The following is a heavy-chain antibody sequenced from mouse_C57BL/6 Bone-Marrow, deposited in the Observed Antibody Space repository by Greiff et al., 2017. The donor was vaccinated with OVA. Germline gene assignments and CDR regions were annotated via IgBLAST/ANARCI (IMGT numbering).Heavy chain of an antibody. CDR3: ARRAITRAMDY. J-gene: IGHJ4*01. V-gene: IGHV1-61*01. Sequence: QVQLKESGAELVRPGSSVKLSCKASGYTFTSYWMDWVKQRPGQGLEWIGNIYPSDSETHYNQKFKDKATLTVDKSSSTAYMQLSSLTSEDSAVYYCARRAITRAMDYWGQGTSVTVSS. CDR1: GYTFTSYW. D-gene: IGHD1-1*01. CDR2: IYPSDSET.